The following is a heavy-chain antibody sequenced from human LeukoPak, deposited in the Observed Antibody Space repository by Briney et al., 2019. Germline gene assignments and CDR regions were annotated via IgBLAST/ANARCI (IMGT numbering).Heavy chain of an antibody. V-gene: IGHV3-11*04. CDR1: GFTFSDYY. CDR3: ARDPSRISNYYYMDV. D-gene: IGHD4-11*01. J-gene: IGHJ6*03. Sequence: GGSLRLSCAASGFTFSDYYMSWIRQAPGKGLEWVSYISMSGSTIYYADSVKGRFTISRDNAKNSLYLQMSSLRAEDTAVYYCARDPSRISNYYYMDVRGKGTTVTVSS. CDR2: ISMSGSTI.